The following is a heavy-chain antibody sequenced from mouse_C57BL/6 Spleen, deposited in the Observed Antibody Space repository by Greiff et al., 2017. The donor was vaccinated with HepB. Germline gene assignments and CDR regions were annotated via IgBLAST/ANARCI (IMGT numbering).Heavy chain of an antibody. CDR2: INPSTGGT. D-gene: IGHD1-1*01. J-gene: IGHJ4*01. CDR3: ARSGGLLLPFYAMDY. CDR1: GYSFTGYY. V-gene: IGHV1-43*01. Sequence: NLQQSGPELVKPGASVKISCKASGYSFTGYYMHWVKQSSEKSLEWIGEINPSTGGTSYNQKFKGKATLTVDKSSSTAYMQLKSLTSEDSAVYYCARSGGLLLPFYAMDYWGQGTSVTVSS.